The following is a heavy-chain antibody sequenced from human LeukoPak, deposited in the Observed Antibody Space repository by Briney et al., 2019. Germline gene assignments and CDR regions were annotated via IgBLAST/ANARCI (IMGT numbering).Heavy chain of an antibody. J-gene: IGHJ4*02. CDR2: ISPSGTTI. V-gene: IGHV3-48*03. Sequence: PGGSLRLSCAASGFTFITYEMNWVRQAPGKGLEWVSYISPSGTTIYYAESVKGRFTISRDNAKNSVYLQMNSLRVEDTAVYYCARKTFGTVYFDYSRQGILVTVSS. CDR1: GFTFITYE. D-gene: IGHD1-14*01. CDR3: ARKTFGTVYFDY.